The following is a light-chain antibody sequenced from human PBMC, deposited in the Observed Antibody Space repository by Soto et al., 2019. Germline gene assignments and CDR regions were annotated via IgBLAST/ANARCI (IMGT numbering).Light chain of an antibody. J-gene: IGKJ1*01. CDR1: KSVSKS. Sequence: EIVLTQSPDTLSLSPGERATLSCRASKSVSKSLVWYQQKPGQAHRLLIYASDRAAGIPVRFSGSGSGTDFTLTISRLAPEDLAVYYCQQRHNWPRTFGQGNRVEI. CDR3: QQRHNWPRT. CDR2: AS. V-gene: IGKV3-11*01.